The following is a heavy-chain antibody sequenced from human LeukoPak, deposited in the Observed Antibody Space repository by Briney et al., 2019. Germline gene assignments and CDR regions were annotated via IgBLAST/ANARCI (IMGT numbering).Heavy chain of an antibody. V-gene: IGHV3-23*01. CDR3: AKRLGAPTRTPADY. J-gene: IGHJ4*02. D-gene: IGHD1-14*01. Sequence: AISGSGGSTYYADSVKGRFTISRDNSKNTLYLQMNSLRAEDTAVYYCAKRLGAPTRTPADYWGQGTLVTVSS. CDR2: ISGSGGST.